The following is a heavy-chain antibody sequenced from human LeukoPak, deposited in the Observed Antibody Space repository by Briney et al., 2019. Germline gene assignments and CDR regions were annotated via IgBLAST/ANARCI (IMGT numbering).Heavy chain of an antibody. CDR2: ISYDGSNK. J-gene: IGHJ6*03. CDR3: ARGGSSGPLIIHYMDV. CDR1: GFTFSSYG. D-gene: IGHD6-19*01. V-gene: IGHV3-30*03. Sequence: GGSLRLSCAASGFTFSSYGMHWVRQAPGKGLEWVAVISYDGSNKYYADSVKGRFTISRENAKNSLYLQMNSLRAGDTAVYYCARGGSSGPLIIHYMDVWGKGTTVTISS.